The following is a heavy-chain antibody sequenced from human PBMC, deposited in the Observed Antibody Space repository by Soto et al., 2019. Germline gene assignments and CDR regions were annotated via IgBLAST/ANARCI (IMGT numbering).Heavy chain of an antibody. D-gene: IGHD3-10*01. Sequence: QVQLVESGGGVVQPGRSLRLSCAASGFTFSSYGMHWVRQAPGKGLEWVAVISYDGSNKYYADSVKGRFTISRDNSKNTLYLQMNSLRAEDTAVYYCASEGWVRGEYYFDYWVQGTLVTVSS. CDR3: ASEGWVRGEYYFDY. J-gene: IGHJ4*02. CDR1: GFTFSSYG. V-gene: IGHV3-30*03. CDR2: ISYDGSNK.